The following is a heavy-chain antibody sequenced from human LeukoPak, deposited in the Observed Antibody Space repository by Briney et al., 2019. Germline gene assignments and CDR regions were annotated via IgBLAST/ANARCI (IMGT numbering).Heavy chain of an antibody. V-gene: IGHV4-59*01. CDR3: AIGPTVGGVIALYYYYYGMDV. Sequence: SETLSLTCTVSGGSFSSYYWTWIRQPPGKGLDWIGYIYYSGSTNYNPSLKSRVTISVDTSKNQFSLKLSSVTAADTAVYYCAIGPTVGGVIALYYYYYGMDVWGQGTTVTVSS. D-gene: IGHD3-16*02. CDR1: GGSFSSYY. J-gene: IGHJ6*02. CDR2: IYYSGST.